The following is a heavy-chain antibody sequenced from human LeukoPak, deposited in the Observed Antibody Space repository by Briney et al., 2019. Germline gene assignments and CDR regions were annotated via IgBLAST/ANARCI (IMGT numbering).Heavy chain of an antibody. CDR1: GFTFDDYG. V-gene: IGHV3-20*04. Sequence: PGGSLRLSCAASGFTFDDYGMSWVRQAPGKGLEWVSGIKGNGGSTGYADSVKGRFTISRDNAKNSLYLQMNSLRAEDTALYYCARAKITIFGVVIISYYFDYWGQGTLVTVSS. J-gene: IGHJ4*02. CDR3: ARAKITIFGVVIISYYFDY. CDR2: IKGNGGST. D-gene: IGHD3-3*01.